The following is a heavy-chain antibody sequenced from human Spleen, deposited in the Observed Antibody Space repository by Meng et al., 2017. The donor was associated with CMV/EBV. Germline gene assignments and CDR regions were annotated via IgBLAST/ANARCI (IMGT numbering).Heavy chain of an antibody. J-gene: IGHJ6*02. CDR1: GYTFTGYY. V-gene: IGHV1-2*02. CDR2: INPNSGGT. D-gene: IGHD3-3*01. Sequence: ASVKVSCKASGYTFTGYYMHWVRQAPGQGLEWMGWINPNSGGTNYAQKFQGRVTITADKSTSTAYMELSSLRSEDTAVYYCARDPRITIFGVVASWDYYGMDVWGQGTTVTVSS. CDR3: ARDPRITIFGVVASWDYYGMDV.